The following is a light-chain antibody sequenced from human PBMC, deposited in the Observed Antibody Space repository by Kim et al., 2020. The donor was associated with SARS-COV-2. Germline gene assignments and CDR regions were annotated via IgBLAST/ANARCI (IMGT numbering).Light chain of an antibody. CDR2: RNN. CDR1: SSNIGSNY. V-gene: IGLV1-47*01. Sequence: QSVLTQPPSASGTPGQRVTISCSGSSSNIGSNYVYWYQQLPGTAPKLLIYRNNQRPSGVPDRFSGSKSGTSASLAISGLRSEDEADYYCAAWDDSLGGPSALFGGGTQLTVL. CDR3: AAWDDSLGGPSAL. J-gene: IGLJ7*01.